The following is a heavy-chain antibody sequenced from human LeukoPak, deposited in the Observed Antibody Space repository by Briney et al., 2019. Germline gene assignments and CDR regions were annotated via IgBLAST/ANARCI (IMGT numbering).Heavy chain of an antibody. V-gene: IGHV3-7*01. D-gene: IGHD4-11*01. J-gene: IGHJ4*02. Sequence: GGSLRLSCAASGFTFSSYWMSWVRQAPGKGLEWVANIKQDGSEKYYVDSVKGRFTISRDNSKNTLYLQMNSLRAEDTAVYYCAKDLVTTVTSILDYWGQGALVTVSS. CDR1: GFTFSSYW. CDR2: IKQDGSEK. CDR3: AKDLVTTVTSILDY.